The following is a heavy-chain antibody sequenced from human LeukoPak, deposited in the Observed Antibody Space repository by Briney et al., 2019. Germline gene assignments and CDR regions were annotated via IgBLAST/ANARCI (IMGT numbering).Heavy chain of an antibody. V-gene: IGHV3-48*04. J-gene: IGHJ4*02. CDR3: AREVWGPEY. Sequence: GGSLRLSCAVSGFTFSNYSMNWVRQAPGKGLEWVSYISSSSSTIYYADSMKGRFTISRDNTKNSVYLQMSSLRAEDTAVYYCAREVWGPEYWGQGTLVTVSS. CDR2: ISSSSSTI. D-gene: IGHD1-14*01. CDR1: GFTFSNYS.